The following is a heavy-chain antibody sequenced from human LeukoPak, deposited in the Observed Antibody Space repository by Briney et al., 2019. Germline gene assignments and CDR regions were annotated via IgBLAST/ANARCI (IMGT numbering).Heavy chain of an antibody. V-gene: IGHV3-21*01. J-gene: IGHJ6*03. D-gene: IGHD3-9*01. CDR1: GFTFSSYN. CDR3: ARGLAYFDWLWALNDYYYYYMDV. Sequence: PGGSLRLSCAASGFTFSSYNMNWVRQAPGKGLEWVSSISSSSSYIYYADSVRGRFTISRDNAKNSLYLQMSSLRAEDTAVYYCARGLAYFDWLWALNDYYYYYMDVWGKGTTVTISS. CDR2: ISSSSSYI.